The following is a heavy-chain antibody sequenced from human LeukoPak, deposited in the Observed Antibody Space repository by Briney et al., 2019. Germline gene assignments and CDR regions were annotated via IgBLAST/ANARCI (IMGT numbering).Heavy chain of an antibody. CDR2: FDPEDGET. V-gene: IGHV1-24*01. Sequence: ASVKVSCKVSGYTLTELSMHWVRQAPGKGLEWMGGFDPEDGETIYAQKFQGRVTMTEDTSTDTAYMELSSLRSEDTAVYYCATRGGGSYYDLGIPLFDHWGQGTLVTVSS. CDR1: GYTLTELS. CDR3: ATRGGGSYYDLGIPLFDH. D-gene: IGHD1-26*01. J-gene: IGHJ4*02.